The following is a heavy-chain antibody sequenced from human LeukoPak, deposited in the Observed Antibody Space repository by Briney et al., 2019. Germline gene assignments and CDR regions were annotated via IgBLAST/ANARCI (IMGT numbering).Heavy chain of an antibody. CDR1: GGSISSSSYY. Sequence: SETLSLTCTVSGGSISSSSYYWGWIRQPPGKGLEWIGSIYYSGSTYYNPSLKSRVTISVDTSKNQFSLKLSSVTAADTAVYYCARVNADYGGRSERWFDPWGQGTLVTVSS. V-gene: IGHV4-39*07. CDR2: IYYSGST. CDR3: ARVNADYGGRSERWFDP. D-gene: IGHD4-23*01. J-gene: IGHJ5*02.